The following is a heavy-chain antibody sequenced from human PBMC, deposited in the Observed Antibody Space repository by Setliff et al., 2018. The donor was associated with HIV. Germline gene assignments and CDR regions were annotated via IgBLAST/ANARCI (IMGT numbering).Heavy chain of an antibody. Sequence: SETLSLTCTVSGGSISSYYWTWIRQPPGKGLEWIGNIHYSGSTYYNPSLKSRVTISVDTSKNQFSLKLSSVTAADTAVYYCARDNSYYYGSGSHYWYGMDVWGQGTTVTVSS. CDR3: ARDNSYYYGSGSHYWYGMDV. CDR1: GGSISSYY. J-gene: IGHJ6*01. D-gene: IGHD3-10*01. V-gene: IGHV4-59*04. CDR2: IHYSGST.